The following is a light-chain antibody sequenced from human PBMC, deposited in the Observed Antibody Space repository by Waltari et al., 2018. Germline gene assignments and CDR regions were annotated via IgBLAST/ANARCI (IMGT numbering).Light chain of an antibody. Sequence: DIQMTQSPSTLSASIGDRVTITCRASQNVDTWLAWYQQKPGKAPKLLVYKTSTLQSGVPSIFSGSGSGTHFTLTISSLQPDDFATYYCQQYNTYWTFGQGTKVE. V-gene: IGKV1-5*03. J-gene: IGKJ1*01. CDR2: KTS. CDR1: QNVDTW. CDR3: QQYNTYWT.